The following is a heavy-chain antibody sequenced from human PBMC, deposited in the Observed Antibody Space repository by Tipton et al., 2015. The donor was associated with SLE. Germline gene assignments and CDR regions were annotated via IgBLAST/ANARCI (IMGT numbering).Heavy chain of an antibody. J-gene: IGHJ4*02. CDR2: IYYSGSS. CDR3: ARGPPGDWDY. V-gene: IGHV4-59*13. D-gene: IGHD3/OR15-3a*01. Sequence: TLSLTCTVSGGSINSYYWSWIRQPPGKGLEWIGYIYYSGSSKYNPSLKSRVTISVDTSKNQFSLKLNSVTAADTAVYYCARGPPGDWDYWGQGTLFTVSS. CDR1: GGSINSYY.